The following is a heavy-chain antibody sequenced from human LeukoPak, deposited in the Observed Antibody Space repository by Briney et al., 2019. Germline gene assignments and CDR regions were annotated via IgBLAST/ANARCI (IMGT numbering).Heavy chain of an antibody. CDR2: LSGTSRST. CDR3: ARDLSGVTGYTYGRGIDY. D-gene: IGHD5-18*01. J-gene: IGHJ4*02. CDR1: GFTFSSHA. Sequence: GGSLRLSCVASGFTFSSHAMTWVRQAPGKGLEWVSSLSGTSRSTFYADCVKGRFTISRDNAKISLYLQMNSLRAEDTAVYYCARDLSGVTGYTYGRGIDYWGQGTLVTVSS. V-gene: IGHV3-23*01.